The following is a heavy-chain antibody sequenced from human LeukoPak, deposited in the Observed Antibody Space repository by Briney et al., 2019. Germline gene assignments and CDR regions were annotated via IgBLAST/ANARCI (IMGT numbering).Heavy chain of an antibody. CDR3: ARDLGESGYPDSYWYFDL. CDR2: INPSGGST. Sequence: ASVKVSCKASGYTFTSYYMHWVRQAPGQGLEWMGIINPSGGSTSYAQKFQGRVTMTRDTSTSTVYMELSSLRSEDTAVYYCARDLGESGYPDSYWYFDLWGRGTLVTVSS. J-gene: IGHJ2*01. CDR1: GYTFTSYY. D-gene: IGHD5-12*01. V-gene: IGHV1-46*01.